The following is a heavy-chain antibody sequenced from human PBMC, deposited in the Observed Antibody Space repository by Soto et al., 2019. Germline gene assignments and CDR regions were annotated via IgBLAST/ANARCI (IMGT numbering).Heavy chain of an antibody. CDR2: IYYSGST. CDR3: ASWNANFDY. CDR1: GGSISSGGYY. J-gene: IGHJ4*02. Sequence: PSETLALACTFSGGSISSGGYYWSWIRQHPGKGLEWIGYIYYSGSTYYNPSLKSRVIISVDTSKNQFSLKLRSVTAAETAVYYCASWNANFDYWGQGTLVTAPQ. V-gene: IGHV4-31*03. D-gene: IGHD1-1*01.